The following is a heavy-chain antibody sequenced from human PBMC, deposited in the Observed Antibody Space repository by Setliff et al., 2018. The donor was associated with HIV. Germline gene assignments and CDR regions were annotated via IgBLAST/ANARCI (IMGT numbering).Heavy chain of an antibody. CDR3: ATSGIAAAGRGFNWFDP. CDR2: IYTSGST. J-gene: IGHJ5*02. CDR1: GGSISSYY. V-gene: IGHV4-4*08. Sequence: SETLSLTCTVSGGSISSYYWSWIRQPPGKGLEWIGYIYTSGSTNYNPSLKSRVTISVDTSKNQFSLKLSSVTAADTAVYYCATSGIAAAGRGFNWFDPWGQGTLVTVSS. D-gene: IGHD6-13*01.